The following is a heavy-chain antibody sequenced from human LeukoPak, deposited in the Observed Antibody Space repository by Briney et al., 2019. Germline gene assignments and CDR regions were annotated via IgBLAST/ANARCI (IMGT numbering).Heavy chain of an antibody. J-gene: IGHJ4*02. D-gene: IGHD6-19*01. CDR1: GFTFDDHG. CDR3: ARDLGSGWTRFDY. V-gene: IGHV3-20*04. CDR2: INWNGGST. Sequence: PGGSLRLSCAASGFTFDDHGMSWVRQAPGKGLEWVSGINWNGGSTGYADSVKGRFTIPRDNARNSLYLQMNSVRAEDTALYYCARDLGSGWTRFDYWGQGTLVTVSS.